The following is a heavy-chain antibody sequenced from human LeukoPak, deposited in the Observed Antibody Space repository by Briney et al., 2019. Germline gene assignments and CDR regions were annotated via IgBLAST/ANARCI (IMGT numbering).Heavy chain of an antibody. J-gene: IGHJ3*02. CDR1: GFTFGDYA. D-gene: IGHD6-13*01. V-gene: IGHV3-49*04. Sequence: GRSLRLSCTASGFTFGDYAMSWVRQAPGKGLEWVGFIRSKAYGGTTEYAASVKGRFTISGDDSKSIAYLQMNSLKTEDTAVYYCTRWDSSSWYDAFDIWGQGTMVTVSS. CDR3: TRWDSSSWYDAFDI. CDR2: IRSKAYGGTT.